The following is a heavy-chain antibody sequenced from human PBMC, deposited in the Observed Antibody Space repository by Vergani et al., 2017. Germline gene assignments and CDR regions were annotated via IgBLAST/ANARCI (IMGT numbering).Heavy chain of an antibody. CDR2: IAHTGRP. Sequence: QVQLQQWGGGLLKPSETLSLTCVVNGGSFTSYHWTWIRQSPGEGLECVGDIAHTGRPDYKPSLKSRLTMSVDKSRNQFALTLNSVTATDTAIYFCARLNTETNGHLYYYYYMDVWGQGTAVAVS. CDR1: GGSFTSYH. J-gene: IGHJ6*03. V-gene: IGHV4-34*01. CDR3: ARLNTETNGHLYYYYYMDV. D-gene: IGHD4-11*01.